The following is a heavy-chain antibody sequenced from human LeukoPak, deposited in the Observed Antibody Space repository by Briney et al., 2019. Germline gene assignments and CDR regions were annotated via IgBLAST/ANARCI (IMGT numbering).Heavy chain of an antibody. CDR1: GGSISSYH. CDR2: IHTSGGT. D-gene: IGHD6-19*01. J-gene: IGHJ4*02. CDR3: ARRDISSGWSFDY. V-gene: IGHV4-4*07. Sequence: PSETLSLTCTVSGGSISSYHWSWIRQPAGKGLEWIGQIHTSGGTNYNPPLKSRVTMSIDTTEDQVSLTIRSVTAADTAFYYCARRDISSGWSFDYWGQGTLVTVSS.